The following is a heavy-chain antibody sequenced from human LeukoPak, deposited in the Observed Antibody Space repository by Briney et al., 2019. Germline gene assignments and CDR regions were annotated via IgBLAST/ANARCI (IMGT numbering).Heavy chain of an antibody. D-gene: IGHD5-12*01. CDR1: GYSFTGYY. CDR2: INPDIGGT. J-gene: IGHJ4*02. V-gene: IGHV1-2*02. Sequence: ASVKLSCNSSGYSFTGYYINWVRQAPAQGLEWVGWINPDIGGTNYAQKFQGRVTMTRDTSISTAYIELTRVTSDDTAVYYCATRARVVVANSADYWGQGTLVTVSS. CDR3: ATRARVVVANSADY.